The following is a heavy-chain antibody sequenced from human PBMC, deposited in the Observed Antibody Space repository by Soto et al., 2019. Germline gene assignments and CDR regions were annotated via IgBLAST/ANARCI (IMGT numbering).Heavy chain of an antibody. CDR3: ARAFTLWEWLSPNYYYYMDG. CDR1: GGSISSGGYY. CDR2: IYYSGST. Sequence: PSETLSLTCTVSGGSISSGGYYWSWIRQHPGKGLEWIGYIYYSGSTYYNPSLKSRVTISVDTSKNQFSLKLSSVTAADTAVYYCARAFTLWEWLSPNYYYYMDGWGKGTTVTV. V-gene: IGHV4-31*03. J-gene: IGHJ6*03. D-gene: IGHD3-3*01.